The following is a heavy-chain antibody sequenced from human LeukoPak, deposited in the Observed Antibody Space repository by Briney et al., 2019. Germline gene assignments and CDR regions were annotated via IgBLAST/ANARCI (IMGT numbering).Heavy chain of an antibody. J-gene: IGHJ3*01. CDR1: GDSFGSYS. V-gene: IGHV1-69*05. CDR2: IIPSFGTT. Sequence: GASVKVSCKSSGDSFGSYSFSGVRQAPGEGLEGRGVIIPSFGTTKYAQKFQGRVTISTDESTSTAYMELSSLRSEDTAISYCARDLYCTLGVCFSPGAFDLWGQGTMVTVSS. CDR3: ARDLYCTLGVCFSPGAFDL. D-gene: IGHD2-8*01.